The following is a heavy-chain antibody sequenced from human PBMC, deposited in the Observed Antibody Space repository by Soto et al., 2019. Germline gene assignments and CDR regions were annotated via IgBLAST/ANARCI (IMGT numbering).Heavy chain of an antibody. V-gene: IGHV4-59*08. CDR2: IYYSGNT. CDR3: ARHNYGSGSTYFDY. D-gene: IGHD3-10*01. J-gene: IGHJ4*02. Sequence: QVQLQESGPGLVKPSETLSLTCTVSGGSISSYYWSWIRQPPGKGLEWIGYIYYSGNTNYNPSLKSRVTISVDTSKNQFSLKLNSMTAADTAVYYCARHNYGSGSTYFDYWGQGTLVTVSS. CDR1: GGSISSYY.